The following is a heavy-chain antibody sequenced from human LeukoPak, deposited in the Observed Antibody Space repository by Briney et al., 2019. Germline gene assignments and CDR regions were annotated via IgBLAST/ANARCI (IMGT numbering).Heavy chain of an antibody. CDR2: ISAYNGNT. Sequence: ASVKVSCKASGYTFTGYYMHWVRQAPGQGLEWMGWISAYNGNTNYAQKLQGRVTMTTDTSTSTAYMGLRSLRSDDTAVYYCARGGYCSSTSCPSPAAAYWGQGTLVTVSS. CDR1: GYTFTGYY. CDR3: ARGGYCSSTSCPSPAAAY. V-gene: IGHV1-18*04. J-gene: IGHJ4*02. D-gene: IGHD2-2*01.